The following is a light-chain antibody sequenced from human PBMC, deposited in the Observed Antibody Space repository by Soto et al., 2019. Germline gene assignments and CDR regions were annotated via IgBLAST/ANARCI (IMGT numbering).Light chain of an antibody. CDR3: YSYVGSIS. Sequence: QSALTQPAPVSGSPGQSITISCTGTISDVGSHNFVSWYQQHPGKAPELMIYEVSKRPSGVSNRFSGSKSGNTASLTISGLQAEDEADYYCYSYVGSISFGGGTKLTVL. CDR2: EVS. V-gene: IGLV2-23*02. CDR1: ISDVGSHNF. J-gene: IGLJ2*01.